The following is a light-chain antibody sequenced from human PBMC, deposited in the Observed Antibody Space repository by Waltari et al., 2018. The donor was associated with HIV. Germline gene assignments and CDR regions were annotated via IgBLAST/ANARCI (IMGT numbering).Light chain of an antibody. J-gene: IGLJ1*01. V-gene: IGLV2-11*02. Sequence: QSDLTQPRSVCGSPGQSVTISCTGTSSDIGGYNYVSLYQQHPGKAPKLMIYDVSKRPSGVPDRFSGSKSGNTASLTISGLQAEDEADYYCCSYAGSSTYVFGTGTKVTVL. CDR2: DVS. CDR1: SSDIGGYNY. CDR3: CSYAGSSTYV.